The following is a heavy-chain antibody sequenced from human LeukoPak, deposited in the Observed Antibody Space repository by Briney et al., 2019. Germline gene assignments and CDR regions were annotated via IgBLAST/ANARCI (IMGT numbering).Heavy chain of an antibody. CDR1: GFTFSSYS. D-gene: IGHD6-19*01. J-gene: IGHJ5*02. CDR3: ASDKVAVDGPRFDP. CDR2: ISYSGST. Sequence: GSLRLSCAASGFTFSSYSMNWVRQAPGKGLEWIGYISYSGSTNYNPSLKSRVTMSVDTSKTHFSLKLTSVTAADTAVYYCASDKVAVDGPRFDPWGQGTLVTVSS. V-gene: IGHV4-59*12.